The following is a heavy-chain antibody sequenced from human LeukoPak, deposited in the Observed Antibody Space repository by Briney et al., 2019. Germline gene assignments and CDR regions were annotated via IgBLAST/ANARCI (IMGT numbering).Heavy chain of an antibody. CDR1: GFLFSDYA. Sequence: GGSLRLSCAASGFLFSDYALTWVRQAPGKGLEWVSSISRGGDDTYVADSVKGRFTNSRDNSKSTLYLQMSSLRAEDTAVYYCARVIIPVVLWFGELLIPLDYWGQGTLVTVSS. V-gene: IGHV3-23*01. D-gene: IGHD3-10*01. CDR3: ARVIIPVVLWFGELLIPLDY. CDR2: ISRGGDDT. J-gene: IGHJ4*02.